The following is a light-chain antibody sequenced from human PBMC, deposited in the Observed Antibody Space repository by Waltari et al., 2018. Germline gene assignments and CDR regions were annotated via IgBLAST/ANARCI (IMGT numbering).Light chain of an antibody. Sequence: QSALTQPASVSGSPGQSSTISCTGTGNDIGSYNLLSWYQQHPGQAPRLIIYEVSKRPAGVSRGFAGSKSGTTASLTISGLQAEDEAKYFCCSYIGSNMLVFGGGTNLTVL. J-gene: IGLJ3*02. CDR1: GNDIGSYNL. CDR2: EVS. V-gene: IGLV2-23*02. CDR3: CSYIGSNMLV.